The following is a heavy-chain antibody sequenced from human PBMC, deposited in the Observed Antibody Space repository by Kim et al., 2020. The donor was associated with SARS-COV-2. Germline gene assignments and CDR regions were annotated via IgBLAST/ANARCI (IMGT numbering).Heavy chain of an antibody. CDR3: AREYYYDSSGQSY. D-gene: IGHD3-22*01. J-gene: IGHJ4*02. Sequence: SYADSVKGRFTISRDNAKNTRYLQMNSLRAEDTAVYYCAREYYYDSSGQSYWGQGTLVTVSS. V-gene: IGHV3-74*01.